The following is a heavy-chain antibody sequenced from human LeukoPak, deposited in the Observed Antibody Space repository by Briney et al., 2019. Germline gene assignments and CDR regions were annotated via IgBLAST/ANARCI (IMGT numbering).Heavy chain of an antibody. CDR2: ISYDGSK. V-gene: IGHV3-30*03. CDR3: AREFHYYFESSGPLEY. Sequence: PGRSLRLSCAASGFTFSTYNMHWVRQAPGKGLEWVALISYDGSKYYADSVKGRFTISRDNSKNTLYLQMNSLRAEDTAVYFCAREFHYYFESSGPLEYWGQGTLVTVSS. D-gene: IGHD3-22*01. CDR1: GFTFSTYN. J-gene: IGHJ4*02.